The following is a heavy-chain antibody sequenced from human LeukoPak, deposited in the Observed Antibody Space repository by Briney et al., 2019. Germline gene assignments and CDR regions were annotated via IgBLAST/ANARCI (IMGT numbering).Heavy chain of an antibody. V-gene: IGHV1-69*05. J-gene: IGHJ5*02. D-gene: IGHD3-3*01. CDR1: GGTFSSYA. CDR2: IIPIFGTA. CDR3: ARVGSLEGADWFDP. Sequence: EASVKVSCKASGGTFSSYAISWVRQAPGQGLEWMGGIIPIFGTANYAQKFQGRVTMTRDTSTSTVYMELSSLRSEDTAVYYCARVGSLEGADWFDPWGQGTLVTVSS.